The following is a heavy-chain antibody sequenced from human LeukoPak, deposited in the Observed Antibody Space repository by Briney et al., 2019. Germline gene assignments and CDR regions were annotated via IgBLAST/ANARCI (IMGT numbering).Heavy chain of an antibody. CDR3: ARDLFNPSSTGFDY. J-gene: IGHJ4*02. V-gene: IGHV1-2*06. CDR1: GYTFTGYY. D-gene: IGHD3-10*01. Sequence: ASVKVSCKASGYTFTGYYMHWVRQAPGQGLEWMGRINPKSGGTNYGQKFQGRVTMTRDTSISTAYMELSRLRSDDTAVYYCARDLFNPSSTGFDYWGQGTLVTVSS. CDR2: INPKSGGT.